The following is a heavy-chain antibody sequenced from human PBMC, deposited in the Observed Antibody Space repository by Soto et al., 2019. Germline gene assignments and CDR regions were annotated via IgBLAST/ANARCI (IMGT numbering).Heavy chain of an antibody. V-gene: IGHV3-23*01. CDR2: ISGSGGST. J-gene: IGHJ6*02. Sequence: GGSLRLSCAASGFTFSGYAMSWVRQAPGKGLEWVSAISGSGGSTYYADSVKGRFTISRDNSKNTLYLQMNSLRAEDTAVYYCAKVPVPCSSTSCYRRFYYYGMDVWGQGTTVTVPS. D-gene: IGHD2-2*01. CDR1: GFTFSGYA. CDR3: AKVPVPCSSTSCYRRFYYYGMDV.